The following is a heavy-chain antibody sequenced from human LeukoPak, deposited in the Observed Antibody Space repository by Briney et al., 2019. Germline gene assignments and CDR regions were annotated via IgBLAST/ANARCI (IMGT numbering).Heavy chain of an antibody. J-gene: IGHJ3*01. Sequence: PGGPLRLSCAASGFTFTTYGMHWVRQAPGKGLEWVAFISFDGSMKFYADSVKGRFTISRDNSKNTLHLHMNSLRAEDTAVYYCAKDSTVITLLPKEAFDLWGQGAMVTVSS. D-gene: IGHD4-17*01. CDR3: AKDSTVITLLPKEAFDL. CDR2: ISFDGSMK. V-gene: IGHV3-30*18. CDR1: GFTFTTYG.